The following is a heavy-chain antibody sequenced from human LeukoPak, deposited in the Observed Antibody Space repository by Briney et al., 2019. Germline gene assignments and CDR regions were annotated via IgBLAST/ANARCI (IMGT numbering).Heavy chain of an antibody. CDR2: IYYSGST. CDR1: GGSFSGYY. Sequence: SETLSLTCAVYGGSFSGYYWSRIRQHPGKGLEWIGYIYYSGSTSYNPSLKSRVTISVDTSKNQFSLKLSSVTAADTAVYYCARSGGYYFDYWGQGTLVTVSS. CDR3: ARSGGYYFDY. J-gene: IGHJ4*02. V-gene: IGHV4-31*11. D-gene: IGHD1-26*01.